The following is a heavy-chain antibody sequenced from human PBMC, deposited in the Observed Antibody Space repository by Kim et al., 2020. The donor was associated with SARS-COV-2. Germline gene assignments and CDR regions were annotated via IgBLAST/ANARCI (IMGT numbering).Heavy chain of an antibody. V-gene: IGHV1-18*01. CDR2: ISAYNGNT. D-gene: IGHD3-16*01. J-gene: IGHJ4*02. CDR3: ARDVGRLGELFD. Sequence: ASVKVSCKASGYTFTSYGISWVRQAPGKGLEWMGWISAYNGNTNYAQKLQGRVTMTTDTSTSTAYMELRSLRPDDTAVFYCARDVGRLGELFDWGQGTLVTVSS. CDR1: GYTFTSYG.